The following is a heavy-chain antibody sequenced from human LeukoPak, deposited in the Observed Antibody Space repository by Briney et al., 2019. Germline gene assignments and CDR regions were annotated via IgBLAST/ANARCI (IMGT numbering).Heavy chain of an antibody. CDR1: GFTFSSYA. Sequence: GGSLRLSCAASGFTFSSYAMSWVRQAPGKGLEWVSAISGSGGSTYYADSVKGRFTISRDNSKNTLYLQMNSLRAEDTAVYYCAKDFGDYGDYPSDYWGQGTLVTVSS. D-gene: IGHD4-17*01. J-gene: IGHJ4*02. V-gene: IGHV3-23*01. CDR2: ISGSGGST. CDR3: AKDFGDYGDYPSDY.